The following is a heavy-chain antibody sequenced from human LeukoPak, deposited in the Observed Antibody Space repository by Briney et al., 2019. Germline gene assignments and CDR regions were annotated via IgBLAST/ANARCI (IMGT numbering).Heavy chain of an antibody. CDR3: ARPTAGPATQGYDS. D-gene: IGHD1-1*01. CDR2: ISDRGDT. J-gene: IGHJ4*02. V-gene: IGHV4-39*01. CDR1: GGSINNSPYY. Sequence: SETLSLTCTVSGGSINNSPYYWAWIRQPPGRGLEWIGSISDRGDTYHNPSLKSRVTISVDTSKNQFSLSAISVTAADMAVYFCARPTAGPATQGYDSWGQGILVTVAS.